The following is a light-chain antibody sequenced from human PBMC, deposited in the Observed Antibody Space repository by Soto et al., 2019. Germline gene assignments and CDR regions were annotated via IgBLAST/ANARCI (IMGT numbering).Light chain of an antibody. V-gene: IGLV1-36*01. CDR3: AAWDGSLNAYV. CDR1: SSNIGNNA. CDR2: FDD. Sequence: QSVLTQPPSVSAAPRQRVTISCSGSSSNIGNNAVNWYQQLPGKAPKLLIYFDDLLPSGVSNRFSGSKSGTSASLAISGLQSEDEADYYCAAWDGSLNAYVFGTGTKVTV. J-gene: IGLJ1*01.